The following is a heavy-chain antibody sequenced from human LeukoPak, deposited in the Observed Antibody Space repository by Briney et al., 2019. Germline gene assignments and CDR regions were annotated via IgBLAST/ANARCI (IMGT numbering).Heavy chain of an antibody. V-gene: IGHV1-46*01. J-gene: IGHJ5*02. Sequence: ASVKVSCKASGYTFTSYYMHWVRQAPGQGLEWMGIINPSGGSTSYAQKFQGRVTMTRDTSTSTVYMELSSLRSEDTAVYYCARDPQASSSGWYYWFDPWGQGTLVTVSS. CDR3: ARDPQASSSGWYYWFDP. CDR2: INPSGGST. CDR1: GYTFTSYY. D-gene: IGHD6-19*01.